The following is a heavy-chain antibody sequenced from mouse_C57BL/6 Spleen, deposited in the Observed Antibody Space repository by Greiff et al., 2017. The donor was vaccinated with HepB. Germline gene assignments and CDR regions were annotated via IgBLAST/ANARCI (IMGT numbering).Heavy chain of an antibody. D-gene: IGHD2-12*01. J-gene: IGHJ2*01. CDR3: TGLGLRRVDY. Sequence: QVQLQQSGAELVRPGASVTLSCKASGYTFTDYEMHWVKQTPVHGLEWIGAIDPETGGTAYNQKFKGKAILTADKSSSTAYMELRSLTSEDSAVYYCTGLGLRRVDYWGQGTTLTVSS. CDR1: GYTFTDYE. CDR2: IDPETGGT. V-gene: IGHV1-15*01.